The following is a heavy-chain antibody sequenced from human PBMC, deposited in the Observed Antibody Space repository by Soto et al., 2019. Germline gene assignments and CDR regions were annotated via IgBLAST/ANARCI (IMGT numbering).Heavy chain of an antibody. D-gene: IGHD3-10*01. CDR1: GYTFTGYY. CDR2: INPNSGGT. CDR3: ARRGDTMVRGADWGMDV. V-gene: IGHV1-2*04. Sequence: QVQLVQSGAEVKKPGASVKVSCKASGYTFTGYYMHWVRRAPGQGLEWMGWINPNSGGTNYAQKFQGWVTMTRDTSISTAYMELSRLRPDDTAVYYCARRGDTMVRGADWGMDVWGQGTTVTVSS. J-gene: IGHJ6*02.